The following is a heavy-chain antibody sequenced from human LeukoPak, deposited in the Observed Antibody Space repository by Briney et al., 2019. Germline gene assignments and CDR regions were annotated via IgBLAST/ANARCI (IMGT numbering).Heavy chain of an antibody. J-gene: IGHJ4*02. CDR1: GFTFSSYA. CDR2: ISYDGSNK. V-gene: IGHV3-30-3*01. Sequence: GGSLRLSCAASGFTFSSYAMHWVRQAPGKGLEWVAVISYDGSNKYYADSVKGRFTISRDNSKNTLYLQMNSLRAEDTAVYYCARAATDWRGSGSYDIPYYFDYWGQGTLVTVSS. CDR3: ARAATDWRGSGSYDIPYYFDY. D-gene: IGHD3-10*01.